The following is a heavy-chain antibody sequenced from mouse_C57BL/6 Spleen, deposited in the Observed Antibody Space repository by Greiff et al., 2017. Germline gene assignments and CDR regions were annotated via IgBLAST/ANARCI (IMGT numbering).Heavy chain of an antibody. CDR1: GYTFTDYN. V-gene: IGHV1-22*01. CDR2: INPNNGGT. D-gene: IGHD3-2*02. CDR3: ARAAQAAWFAY. J-gene: IGHJ3*01. Sequence: VQLQQSGPELVKPGASVKMSCKASGYTFTDYNMHWVKQSHGKSLEWIGYINPNNGGTSYNQKFKGKATLTVNKSSSTAYMELRSLASEGSAGYYWARAAQAAWFAYWGKGTLVTVSA.